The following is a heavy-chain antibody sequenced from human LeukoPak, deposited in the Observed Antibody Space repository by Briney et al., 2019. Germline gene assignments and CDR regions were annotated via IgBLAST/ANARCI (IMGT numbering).Heavy chain of an antibody. Sequence: ASVKVSCKASGYTFTGYYMHWVRQAPGQGLEWMGWINPNSGGTNYAQKFQGRVTMTRDTSISTAYMELSRLRSDDTAVYHCARDHVGATPFDYWGQGTLVTVSS. D-gene: IGHD1-26*01. CDR3: ARDHVGATPFDY. CDR2: INPNSGGT. CDR1: GYTFTGYY. J-gene: IGHJ4*02. V-gene: IGHV1-2*02.